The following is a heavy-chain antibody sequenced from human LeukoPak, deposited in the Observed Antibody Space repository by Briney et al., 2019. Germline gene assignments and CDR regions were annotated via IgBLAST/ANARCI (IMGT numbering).Heavy chain of an antibody. Sequence: SETLSLTCTVSGDSISTSSYYRGWIRQPPGKGLEWIGSIYYSGSTYYNPSLKSRVTISIDTSKNQFSLKLSSVTAADTAMYYCARQYYHDSSGGDYWGQGALVTVSS. V-gene: IGHV4-39*01. CDR3: ARQYYHDSSGGDY. CDR2: IYYSGST. J-gene: IGHJ4*02. D-gene: IGHD3-22*01. CDR1: GDSISTSSYY.